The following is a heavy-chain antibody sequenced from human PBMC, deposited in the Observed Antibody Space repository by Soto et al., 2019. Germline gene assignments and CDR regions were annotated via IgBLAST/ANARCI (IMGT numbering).Heavy chain of an antibody. CDR2: LSYDGGNK. V-gene: IGHV3-30*18. CDR3: AKGLGFGAVFMELDY. D-gene: IGHD2-8*02. J-gene: IGHJ4*02. Sequence: QVQLVESGGGVVQPGRSLRLSCAASGFTFSNFGMHWVRQPPGKGLEWVAVLSYDGGNKYYSDSVKGRFTISRDNSENTLYLQMNSLRPEDTAVYYCAKGLGFGAVFMELDYWGQGTLVTVSS. CDR1: GFTFSNFG.